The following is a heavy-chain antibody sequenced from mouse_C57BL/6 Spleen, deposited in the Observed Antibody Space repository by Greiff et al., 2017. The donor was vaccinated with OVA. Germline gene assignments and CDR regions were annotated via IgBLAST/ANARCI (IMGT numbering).Heavy chain of an antibody. V-gene: IGHV1-20*01. CDR1: GYSFTGYF. Sequence: EVQLQESGPELVKPGDSVKISCKASGYSFTGYFMNWVMQSNGKSLEWIGRINPYNGDTFYNQKFKGKAKLTVDNASSTAHMELRSLTSEDSAVYYCAARGYGNFDYWGQGTTLTVSS. CDR3: AARGYGNFDY. J-gene: IGHJ2*01. D-gene: IGHD2-1*01. CDR2: INPYNGDT.